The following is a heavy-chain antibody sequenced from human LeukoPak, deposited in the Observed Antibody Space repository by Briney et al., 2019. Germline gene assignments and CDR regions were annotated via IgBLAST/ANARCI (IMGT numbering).Heavy chain of an antibody. V-gene: IGHV3-7*01. D-gene: IGHD1-26*01. J-gene: IGHJ4*02. CDR2: INQDGSEK. CDR3: ARDKIVGATYFDY. Sequence: GGSLRLSCAASVFTVSSYWMSWFRQAPGKGLDWVANINQDGSEKYYVDSVKGRFTISRDNAKNSLYLQMNSLRAEDAAVYYCARDKIVGATYFDYWGQGTLVTVSS. CDR1: VFTVSSYW.